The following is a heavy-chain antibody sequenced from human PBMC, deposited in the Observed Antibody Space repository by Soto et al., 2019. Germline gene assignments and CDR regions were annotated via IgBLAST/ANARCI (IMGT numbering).Heavy chain of an antibody. Sequence: PSETLSLTCAVSGGPISSGGYSWSWIRQPPGKGLEWIGYIYHSGSTYYNPSLKSRVTISVDRSKNQFSLKLSSVTAADTAVYYCARVPDVWGQGTTVTVPS. CDR2: IYHSGST. CDR3: ARVPDV. J-gene: IGHJ6*02. V-gene: IGHV4-30-2*01. CDR1: GGPISSGGYS.